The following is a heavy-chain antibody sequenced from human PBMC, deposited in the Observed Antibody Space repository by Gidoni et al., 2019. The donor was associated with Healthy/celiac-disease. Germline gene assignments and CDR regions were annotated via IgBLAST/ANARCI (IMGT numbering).Heavy chain of an antibody. Sequence: QLQLQESGPGLVKPSETLSLTCTVSGGSISSSSYYWGWIRQPPGKGLEWIGSIYYSGSTYYNPSLKSRVTISVDTSKNQFSLKLSSVTAADTAVYYCARQPTLRTYYYGMDVWGQGTTVTVSS. CDR1: GGSISSSSYY. J-gene: IGHJ6*02. V-gene: IGHV4-39*01. CDR2: IYYSGST. CDR3: ARQPTLRTYYYGMDV. D-gene: IGHD5-12*01.